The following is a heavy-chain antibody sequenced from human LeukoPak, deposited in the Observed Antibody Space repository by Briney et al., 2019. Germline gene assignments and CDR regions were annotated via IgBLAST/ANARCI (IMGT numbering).Heavy chain of an antibody. CDR2: IYYSGST. CDR1: GGSISSYY. D-gene: IGHD2-21*02. V-gene: IGHV4-59*01. J-gene: IGHJ3*02. Sequence: SETLSLTCPVPGGSISSYYWSWIRQPPGKGLEWIGYIYYSGSTNYNPSLKSRVTISVDTSKNQFSLNLSSVTAADTAVYYCAREARAYCGGDCYSGGAFDIWGQGTMVTVSS. CDR3: AREARAYCGGDCYSGGAFDI.